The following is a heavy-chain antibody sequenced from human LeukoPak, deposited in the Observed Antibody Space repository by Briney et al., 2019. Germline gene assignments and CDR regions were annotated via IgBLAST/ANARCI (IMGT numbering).Heavy chain of an antibody. CDR1: GFTFSSYA. Sequence: VGSLRLSCAASGFTFSSYAMSWVRQAPGKGLEWVSGINWNGGSTGYADSVKGRFTISRDNAKNSLYLQMNSLRAEDTALYYCARDLDSYSSSLGYWGQGTLVTVSS. V-gene: IGHV3-20*04. J-gene: IGHJ4*02. D-gene: IGHD6-6*01. CDR3: ARDLDSYSSSLGY. CDR2: INWNGGST.